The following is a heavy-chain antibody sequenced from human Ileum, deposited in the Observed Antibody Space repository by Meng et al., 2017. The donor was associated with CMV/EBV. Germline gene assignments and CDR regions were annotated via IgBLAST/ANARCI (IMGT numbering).Heavy chain of an antibody. V-gene: IGHV3-66*01. CDR2: IYSGDTT. J-gene: IGHJ5*02. CDR1: GFTFSDYY. CDR3: ASGPLLGWFDP. D-gene: IGHD1-26*01. Sequence: VELVESGGGLVKPGGSLRLSCAASGFTFSDYYMIWIRQAPGRGLEWVSVIYSGDTTYYADSVKGRFTISRDNSKNTLFLQMNSLRADDTAVYYCASGPLLGWFDPWGQGTLVTVSS.